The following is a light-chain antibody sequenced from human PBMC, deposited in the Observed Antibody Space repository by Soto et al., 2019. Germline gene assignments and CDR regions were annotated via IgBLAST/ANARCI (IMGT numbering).Light chain of an antibody. Sequence: QSALTQPPSVSGSPGQSVTISCTGTSSDVGGYNRVSWYQQPPGAASKLMISEVSNRPSGVPDRFSGSKSGNTASLIISGLQAEDEADYYCSSFSSSSTFIFGGGTKLTVL. CDR3: SSFSSSSTFI. J-gene: IGLJ2*01. CDR1: SSDVGGYNR. CDR2: EVS. V-gene: IGLV2-18*02.